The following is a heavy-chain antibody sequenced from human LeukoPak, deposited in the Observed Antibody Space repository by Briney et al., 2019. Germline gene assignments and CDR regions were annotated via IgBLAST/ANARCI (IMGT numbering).Heavy chain of an antibody. Sequence: ASVKVSCKASGYTFTGYGISWVRQAPGQGLEGMGWISAYDGNTNYAQKLQGRVTMTTDTSTSTAYMELRSLRSDDTAVYYCARPYCSSTSCIDAFDIWGQGTMVTVSS. CDR3: ARPYCSSTSCIDAFDI. V-gene: IGHV1-18*01. CDR2: ISAYDGNT. D-gene: IGHD2-2*01. J-gene: IGHJ3*02. CDR1: GYTFTGYG.